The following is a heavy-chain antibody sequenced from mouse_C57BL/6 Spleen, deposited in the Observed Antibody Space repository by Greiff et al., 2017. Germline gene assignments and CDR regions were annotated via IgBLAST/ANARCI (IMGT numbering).Heavy chain of an antibody. Sequence: QVQLQQPGAELVMPGASVKLSCKASGYTFTSYWMHWVKQRPGQGLEWIGEIDPSDSYTNYNQKFKGKSTLTVDKSSSTAYMQLSSLTSEDSAVYYCARGITTRTPYFDYWGQGTTLTVSS. CDR3: ARGITTRTPYFDY. CDR1: GYTFTSYW. D-gene: IGHD1-1*01. J-gene: IGHJ2*01. CDR2: IDPSDSYT. V-gene: IGHV1-69*01.